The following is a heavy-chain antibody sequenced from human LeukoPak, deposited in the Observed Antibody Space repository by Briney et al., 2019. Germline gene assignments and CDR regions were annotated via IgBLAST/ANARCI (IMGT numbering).Heavy chain of an antibody. Sequence: GGSLRLSCAASGFTFSFYGMHWVRQAPGKGLEWVAVISYDGSNKYYADSVKGRFTISRDNSKNTLYLQMNSLRAEDTAVYYCAKDLSYSSRSYGMDVWGQGITVTVSS. CDR3: AKDLSYSSRSYGMDV. CDR2: ISYDGSNK. CDR1: GFTFSFYG. D-gene: IGHD6-13*01. J-gene: IGHJ6*02. V-gene: IGHV3-30*18.